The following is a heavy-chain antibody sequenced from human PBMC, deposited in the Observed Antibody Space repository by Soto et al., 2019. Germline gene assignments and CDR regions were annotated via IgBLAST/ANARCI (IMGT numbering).Heavy chain of an antibody. V-gene: IGHV3-21*04. D-gene: IGHD3-22*01. CDR2: ISRSSSSI. CDR3: AKEFSYDASGQYSDLYFDS. J-gene: IGHJ4*02. Sequence: PWGSLRLSCAASGFTFSSYIMNWVRQAAGRGLEWVSSISRSSSSIYYGDSVKGRFTTSRDEEKNPLYLQMNSLRAEYTGIYYFAKEFSYDASGQYSDLYFDSWGQGDLVPVSS. CDR1: GFTFSSYI.